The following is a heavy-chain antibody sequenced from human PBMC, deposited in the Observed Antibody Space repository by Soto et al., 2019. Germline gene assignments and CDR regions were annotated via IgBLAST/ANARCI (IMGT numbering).Heavy chain of an antibody. D-gene: IGHD6-19*01. CDR2: ISSSSSTI. Sequence: PGGSLRLSCAASGFTFSSYSMNWVRQAPGKGLEWVSYISSSSSTIYYADSVKGRFTISRDNAKNSLYLQMNSLRAEDTAVYYCARTLHSSGWYLDYWGQGTLVTVSS. J-gene: IGHJ4*02. CDR1: GFTFSSYS. V-gene: IGHV3-48*01. CDR3: ARTLHSSGWYLDY.